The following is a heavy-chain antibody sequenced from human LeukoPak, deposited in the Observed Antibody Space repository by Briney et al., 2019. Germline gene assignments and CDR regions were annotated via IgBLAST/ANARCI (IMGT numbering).Heavy chain of an antibody. D-gene: IGHD1-26*01. CDR3: ARTLAGTPYYYYYYMDV. CDR1: GYTFTSYD. J-gene: IGHJ6*03. CDR2: MNPNSGNT. V-gene: IGHV1-8*01. Sequence: ASVTVSCKASGYTFTSYDINWVRQATGQGLEWMGWMNPNSGNTGYAQKFQGRVTMTRNTSISTAYMELSSLRSEDTAVYYCARTLAGTPYYYYYYMDVWGKGTTVTVSS.